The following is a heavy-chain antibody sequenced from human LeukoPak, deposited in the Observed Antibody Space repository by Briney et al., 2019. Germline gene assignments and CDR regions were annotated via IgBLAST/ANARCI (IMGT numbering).Heavy chain of an antibody. CDR1: GYTFTSYD. CDR3: ATLSSKAVSIDY. V-gene: IGHV1-69*13. Sequence: SVKVSCKASGYTFTSYDINWVRQAPGQGLEWMGGIIPIFGTANYAQKFQGRVTITADESTSTAYMELSSLRSEDTAVYYCATLSSKAVSIDYWGQGTLVTVSS. CDR2: IIPIFGTA. J-gene: IGHJ4*02. D-gene: IGHD6-19*01.